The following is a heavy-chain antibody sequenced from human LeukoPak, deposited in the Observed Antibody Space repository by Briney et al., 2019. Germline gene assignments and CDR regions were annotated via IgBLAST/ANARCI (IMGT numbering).Heavy chain of an antibody. CDR2: IYYSGST. V-gene: IGHV4-30-4*01. J-gene: IGHJ4*02. CDR3: ASYDYGDYVDDY. Sequence: SQTLSLTCTVSGGSISSGYYYSSWIRQPPGKGLELIGYIYYSGSTYYNPSLKSRVTISVDTSNNQFSLKLSSVTAADTAVYYCASYDYGDYVDDYWGQGTLVTVSS. CDR1: GGSISSGYYY. D-gene: IGHD4-17*01.